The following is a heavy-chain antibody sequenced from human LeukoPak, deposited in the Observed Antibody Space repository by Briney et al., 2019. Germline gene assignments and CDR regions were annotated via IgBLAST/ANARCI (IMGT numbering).Heavy chain of an antibody. D-gene: IGHD6-13*01. CDR2: TCYRSKWYN. J-gene: IGHJ4*02. V-gene: IGHV6-1*01. CDR1: GDSVSSNSAA. CDR3: ARAFYSNSWYHKEDFFDY. Sequence: PSQTLSLTCAISGDSVSSNSAAWNWIRQSPSRGLEWLRRTCYRSKWYNDHAVSVKSRITINPDTSKNQFSLKLSSVTAADTAVYYCARAFYSNSWYHKEDFFDYWGQGTPVTVSS.